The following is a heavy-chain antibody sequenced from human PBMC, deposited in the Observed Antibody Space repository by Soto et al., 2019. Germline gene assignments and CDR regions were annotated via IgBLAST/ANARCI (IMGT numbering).Heavy chain of an antibody. CDR2: ISSGGGLI. CDR3: ARDGYDVWSGSEHYGMDV. Sequence: QVQLVESGGGLVKPGGSLRLSCAASGFTFSDYYMTWIRQAPGKGLEWLSYISSGGGLIYYADSVKGRFTISRDNAKNSLYLQMNSLRAEDTAVYYCARDGYDVWSGSEHYGMDVWGQGTTVTVSS. D-gene: IGHD3-3*01. CDR1: GFTFSDYY. J-gene: IGHJ6*02. V-gene: IGHV3-11*01.